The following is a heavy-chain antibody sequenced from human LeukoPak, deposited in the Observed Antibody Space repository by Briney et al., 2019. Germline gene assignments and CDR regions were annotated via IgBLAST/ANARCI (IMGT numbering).Heavy chain of an antibody. CDR1: GVSISSNY. CDR2: TSYSGNT. V-gene: IGHV4-59*13. Sequence: PSETLSLTCTVSGVSISSNYWSWIRQPPGKGLEWIGYTSYSGNTNYNPSLKSRVTMSVDTSKNQLSLSLNSATAADTAAYYCAGYDHTNYLAYWGQGTLVTVSS. D-gene: IGHD1-14*01. J-gene: IGHJ4*02. CDR3: AGYDHTNYLAY.